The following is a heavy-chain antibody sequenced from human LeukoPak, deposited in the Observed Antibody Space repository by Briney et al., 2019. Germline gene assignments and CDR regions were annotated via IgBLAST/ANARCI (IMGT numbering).Heavy chain of an antibody. J-gene: IGHJ4*02. Sequence: PSGTLSLTCTVSGGSISSYYWSWIRQPPGKGLEWIGYIYYSGSTNYNPSLKSRVTISVDTSKNQFSLKLSSVTAADTAVYYCARVRLGSFDYWGQGTLVTVSS. D-gene: IGHD6-19*01. CDR3: ARVRLGSFDY. V-gene: IGHV4-59*01. CDR1: GGSISSYY. CDR2: IYYSGST.